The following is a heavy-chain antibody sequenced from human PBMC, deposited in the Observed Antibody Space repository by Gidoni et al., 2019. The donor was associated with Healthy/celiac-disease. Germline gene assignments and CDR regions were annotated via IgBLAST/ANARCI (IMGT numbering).Heavy chain of an antibody. D-gene: IGHD6-19*01. Sequence: QLQLQESGPGLVKPSETLSLTCTVSGGSISSSRYYWGWIRQPPGKGLEWIGSIYYSGSTYYNPSLKSRVTISVDTSKNQFSLKLSSVTAADTAVYYCARCRAVASDRSFDYWGQGTLVTVSS. J-gene: IGHJ4*02. CDR2: IYYSGST. CDR1: GGSISSSRYY. V-gene: IGHV4-39*01. CDR3: ARCRAVASDRSFDY.